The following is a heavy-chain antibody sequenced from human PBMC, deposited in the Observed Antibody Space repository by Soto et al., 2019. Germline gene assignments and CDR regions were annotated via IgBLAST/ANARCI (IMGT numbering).Heavy chain of an antibody. D-gene: IGHD3-22*01. CDR2: ISHHGSDE. Sequence: QVQLVESGGGVDQPGRALKLSCAASGLPFKTFGMNWVRKAPGKWLEWVAFISHHGSDEAYTDSVRGRFTISRDNSHNALYLQRNRLRSEDTGVYDWASDSVSYLSGSSGTLLLTLWGQCTVVPVSS. CDR3: ASDSVSYLSGSSGTLLLTL. J-gene: IGHJ1*01. V-gene: IGHV3-30*03. CDR1: GLPFKTFG.